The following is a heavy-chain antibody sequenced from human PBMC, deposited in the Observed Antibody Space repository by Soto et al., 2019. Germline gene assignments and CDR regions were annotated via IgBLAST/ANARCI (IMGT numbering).Heavy chain of an antibody. CDR2: IIPIFETA. CDR3: ARGGIHFADSSGHAFDS. V-gene: IGHV1-69*06. Sequence: QVELVQSGAEVKKPGSSVKVSCKASGDTFDIYGFNWVRQAPGEGLEWMGVIIPIFETADYAQKFQGRVSITADKSTSTAYMELGSLISEDTAVYYCARGGIHFADSSGHAFDSWGQGTLISVTS. D-gene: IGHD3-22*01. CDR1: GDTFDIYG. J-gene: IGHJ4*02.